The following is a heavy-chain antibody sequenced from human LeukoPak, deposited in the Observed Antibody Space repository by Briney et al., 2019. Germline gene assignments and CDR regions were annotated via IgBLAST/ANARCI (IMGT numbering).Heavy chain of an antibody. J-gene: IGHJ4*02. Sequence: PGGSLRLSCAASGFTFSSYSMNWVRQAPGKGLEWVSGISWNSGSIGYADSVKGRFTISRDNAKNSLYLQMNSLRAEDTALYYCAKGQSSSIDYWGQGTLVTVSS. CDR2: ISWNSGSI. CDR1: GFTFSSYS. D-gene: IGHD6-13*01. V-gene: IGHV3-9*01. CDR3: AKGQSSSIDY.